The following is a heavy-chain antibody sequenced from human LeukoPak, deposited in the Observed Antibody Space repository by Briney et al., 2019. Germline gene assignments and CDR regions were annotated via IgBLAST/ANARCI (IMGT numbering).Heavy chain of an antibody. CDR1: GGSISSYY. D-gene: IGHD2-2*02. J-gene: IGHJ6*03. CDR3: ARVVLAAITYYYYYMDV. CDR2: IYYSGST. V-gene: IGHV4-59*12. Sequence: SETLSLTCTVSGGSISSYYWSWIRQPPGKGLEWIGYIYYSGSTNYNPSLKSRVTISVDTSKNQFSLKLSSVTAAGTAVYYCARVVLAAITYYYYYMDVWGKGTTVTVSS.